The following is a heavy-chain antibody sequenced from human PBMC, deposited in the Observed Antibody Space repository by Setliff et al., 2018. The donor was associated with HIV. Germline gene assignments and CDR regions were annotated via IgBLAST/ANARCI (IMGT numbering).Heavy chain of an antibody. Sequence: ASVKVSCKASGYTFTSYGISWARQSPGQGLEWMGWISAYNGNTNYAQKLQGRVTMTTDTSTSTAYMELRSLRSDDTAVYYCARDKAYYYDSSGSYDAFDIWGQGTMVTVSS. J-gene: IGHJ3*02. CDR3: ARDKAYYYDSSGSYDAFDI. V-gene: IGHV1-18*01. CDR1: GYTFTSYG. D-gene: IGHD3-22*01. CDR2: ISAYNGNT.